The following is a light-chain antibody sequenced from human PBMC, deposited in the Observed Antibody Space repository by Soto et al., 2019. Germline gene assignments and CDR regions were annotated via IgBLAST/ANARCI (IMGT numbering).Light chain of an antibody. J-gene: IGLJ1*01. Sequence: SYELTQPPSVSVAPGKTARITCGGNNIGSKSVHWYQQKPGQAPVLVIYYDSDRPSGIPERFSGSNSGNTATLTISRVEAGDEADYYCQVWVSSSDHYVFGAGTKLTVL. V-gene: IGLV3-21*04. CDR2: YDS. CDR1: NIGSKS. CDR3: QVWVSSSDHYV.